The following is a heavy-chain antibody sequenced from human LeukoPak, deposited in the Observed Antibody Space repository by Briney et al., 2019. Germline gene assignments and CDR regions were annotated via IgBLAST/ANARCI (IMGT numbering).Heavy chain of an antibody. CDR2: IYSGGST. V-gene: IGHV3-53*01. D-gene: IGHD4-23*01. CDR3: ARVSGSDYGGSTYYFDY. J-gene: IGHJ4*02. Sequence: GGSLRLSCAASGFTFSSYNMNWVRQAPGKGLEWVSGIYSGGSTNYADSVKGRFTTSRDNSENTLYLQMNSLRAGDTAVYYCARVSGSDYGGSTYYFDYWGQGTLVTVSS. CDR1: GFTFSSYN.